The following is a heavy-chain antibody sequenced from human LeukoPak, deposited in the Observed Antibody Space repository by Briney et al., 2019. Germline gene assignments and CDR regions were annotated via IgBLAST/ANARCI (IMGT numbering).Heavy chain of an antibody. V-gene: IGHV4-61*02. D-gene: IGHD4-17*01. CDR2: IYTSGST. Sequence: PSQTLSLTCTVSGGSINSGSYYWSWIRQPAGKGLEWIGRIYTSGSTNYNPSLKSRVTISVDASKNQFSLKLSSVTAADTAVYYCARGANGDYVFSAFDIWGQGTMVTVSS. J-gene: IGHJ3*02. CDR3: ARGANGDYVFSAFDI. CDR1: GGSINSGSYY.